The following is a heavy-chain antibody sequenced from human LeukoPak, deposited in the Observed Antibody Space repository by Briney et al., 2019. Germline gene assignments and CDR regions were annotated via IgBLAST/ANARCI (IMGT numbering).Heavy chain of an antibody. D-gene: IGHD6-19*01. J-gene: IGHJ5*02. CDR3: ARDPYSSGWYVGNWFDP. CDR1: GYTFTTYG. Sequence: GASVKVSCKASGYTFTTYGISWVRQAPGQGLEWMGIINPSGGSTSYAQKFQGRVTMTRDMSTSTVYMELSSLRSEDTAVYYCARDPYSSGWYVGNWFDPWGQGTLVTVSS. V-gene: IGHV1-46*01. CDR2: INPSGGST.